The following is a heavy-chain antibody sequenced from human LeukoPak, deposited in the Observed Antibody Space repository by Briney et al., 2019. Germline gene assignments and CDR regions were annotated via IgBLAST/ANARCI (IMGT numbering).Heavy chain of an antibody. CDR1: GFTFSIHN. V-gene: IGHV3-48*01. CDR2: INSGGDAT. D-gene: IGHD3-22*01. J-gene: IGHJ4*02. Sequence: GGSLRLSCAASGFTFSIHNMDWVRQAPGKGLEWISYINSGGDATHYADSVKGRFTISRDNSKNTLYLQMNSLKTEDTAMYYCSTYLFDGSGYVLSDYWGQGTLVTVSS. CDR3: STYLFDGSGYVLSDY.